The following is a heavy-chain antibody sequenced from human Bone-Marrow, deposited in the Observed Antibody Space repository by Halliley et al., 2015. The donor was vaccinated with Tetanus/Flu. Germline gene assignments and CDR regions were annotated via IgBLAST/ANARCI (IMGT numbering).Heavy chain of an antibody. CDR2: FYYSGST. J-gene: IGHJ4*02. D-gene: IGHD3-16*02. Sequence: TLSLTCTVSGVSLATSGYSWGWIRRPPGKGLEWIGSFYYSGSTDYNPSLKSRVSISVDTSANHLSLNLNSVTAADTAVYYCARHYRHWLFDYWGQGTLVTVSS. CDR1: GVSLATSGYS. CDR3: ARHYRHWLFDY. V-gene: IGHV4-39*01.